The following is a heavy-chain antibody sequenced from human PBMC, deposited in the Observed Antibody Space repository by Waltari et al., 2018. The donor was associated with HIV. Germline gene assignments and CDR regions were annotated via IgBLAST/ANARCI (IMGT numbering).Heavy chain of an antibody. CDR3: ARGGYYYDISGYYHY. CDR1: GFTFSNFA. CDR2: IWYDGENK. J-gene: IGHJ4*02. D-gene: IGHD3-22*01. Sequence: QVQLVGSGGGVVQPVGSLRLACAASGFTFSNFAMPWVRQAPGKGLEWGAVIWYDGENKYYADAVKGRFTISRDNSKNTLYLQMNSLRVEDTAVYYCARGGYYYDISGYYHYWGQGTLVTVSS. V-gene: IGHV3-33*01.